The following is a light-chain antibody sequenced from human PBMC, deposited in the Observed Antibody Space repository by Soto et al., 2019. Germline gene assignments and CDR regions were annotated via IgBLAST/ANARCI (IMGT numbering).Light chain of an antibody. CDR3: QQYGSSGT. CDR2: DAS. J-gene: IGKJ1*01. Sequence: DIQMTQSPSTLSASVGDRVTITCRASQSISGWLAWYQQKPGIAPKLLIYDASTLENGVPSRFSGSGSGTEFTLTISSLQPDDFATYYCQQYGSSGTFGQGTKVDIK. CDR1: QSISGW. V-gene: IGKV1-5*01.